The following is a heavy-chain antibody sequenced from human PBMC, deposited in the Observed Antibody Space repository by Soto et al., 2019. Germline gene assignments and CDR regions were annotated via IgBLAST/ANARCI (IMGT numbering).Heavy chain of an antibody. CDR2: IYHSGST. J-gene: IGHJ6*02. CDR1: GGSISSSNW. Sequence: SETLSLTCAVSGGSISSSNWWSWVRQPPGKGLEWIGEIYHSGSTNYNPSLKSRVTISVDKSKNQFSLKLSSVTAADSAVYYCARDHGMFLSYYYYGMDVWGQGTTVTVSS. CDR3: ARDHGMFLSYYYYGMDV. D-gene: IGHD3-10*02. V-gene: IGHV4-4*02.